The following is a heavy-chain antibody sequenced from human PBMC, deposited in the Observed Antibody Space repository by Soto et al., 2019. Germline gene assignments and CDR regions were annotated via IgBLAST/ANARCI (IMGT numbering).Heavy chain of an antibody. Sequence: ASVKVSCKASGYTFTSYVISWVRQAPGQGLEWMGWISAYNGNTNYAQKLQGRVTMTTDTSTSTAYMELRSLRSDDTAVYYCARDRSVLLWFGELHAFDIRGQGTMVTVSS. CDR2: ISAYNGNT. V-gene: IGHV1-18*01. D-gene: IGHD3-10*01. J-gene: IGHJ3*02. CDR1: GYTFTSYV. CDR3: ARDRSVLLWFGELHAFDI.